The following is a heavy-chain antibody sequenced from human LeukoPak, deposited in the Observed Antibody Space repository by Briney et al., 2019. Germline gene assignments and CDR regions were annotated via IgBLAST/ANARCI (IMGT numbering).Heavy chain of an antibody. CDR1: GYTFTGYY. CDR3: ARSGSYYHYYYYMDV. Sequence: GASVKVSCKASGYTFTGYYMRWVRQAPGQGLEWMGWINPNSGGTNYAQKFQGRVTMTRDTSISTAYMELSRLRSDDTAVYYCARSGSYYHYYYYMDVWGKGTTVTVSS. CDR2: INPNSGGT. V-gene: IGHV1-2*02. D-gene: IGHD1-26*01. J-gene: IGHJ6*03.